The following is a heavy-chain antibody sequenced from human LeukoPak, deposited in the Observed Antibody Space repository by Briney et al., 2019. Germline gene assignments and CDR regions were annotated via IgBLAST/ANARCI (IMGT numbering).Heavy chain of an antibody. CDR3: ARDLTTIFGVVIIRD. V-gene: IGHV4-4*02. CDR2: IYHSGST. Sequence: PSETLSLTCAVSGGSISSSNWWSWVRQPPGKGLEWIGEIYHSGSTNYNPSLKSQVTISVDKSKNQFSLKLSSVTAADTAVYYCARDLTTIFGVVIIRDWGQGTLVTVSS. J-gene: IGHJ4*02. CDR1: GGSISSSNW. D-gene: IGHD3-3*01.